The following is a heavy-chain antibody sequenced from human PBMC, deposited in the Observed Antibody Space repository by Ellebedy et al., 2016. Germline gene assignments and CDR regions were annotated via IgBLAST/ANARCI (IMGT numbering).Heavy chain of an antibody. CDR1: GYTFTGYY. Sequence: ASVKVSXKASGYTFTGYYMHWVRQAPGQGLEWMGWINPNSGGTNYAQKFQGRVTMTRDTSISTAYMELSRLRSDDTAVYYCARALVVAATPFFDYWGQGTLVTVSS. CDR3: ARALVVAATPFFDY. V-gene: IGHV1-2*02. J-gene: IGHJ4*02. CDR2: INPNSGGT. D-gene: IGHD2-15*01.